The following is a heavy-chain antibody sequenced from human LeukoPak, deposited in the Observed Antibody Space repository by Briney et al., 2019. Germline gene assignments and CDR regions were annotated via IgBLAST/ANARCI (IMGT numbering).Heavy chain of an antibody. CDR1: GGSISNYY. J-gene: IGHJ5*02. CDR3: ARFEDNWSPGP. V-gene: IGHV4-59*01. D-gene: IGHD1-20*01. CDR2: ISYSGST. Sequence: SETLSLTCTVSGGSISNYYWSWIRQSPGKRLEWLGYISYSGSTNYNPSLKSRVTLSVDTSKNQFSLELSSVTAADTAVYYCARFEDNWSPGPWGQGTLVTVSS.